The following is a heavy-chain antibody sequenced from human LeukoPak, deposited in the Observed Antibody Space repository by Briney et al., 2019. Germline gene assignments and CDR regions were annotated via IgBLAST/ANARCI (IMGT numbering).Heavy chain of an antibody. Sequence: GGSLRLSCAAPGFTFSSYAMPWVRPAPGKGLEWVAVISYDGSNKYYADSVKGRFTISRDNSKNTLYLQMNSLRAEDTAVYYCAREGSITTAFDIWGQGTMVTVSS. V-gene: IGHV3-30-3*01. J-gene: IGHJ3*02. CDR1: GFTFSSYA. D-gene: IGHD3-22*01. CDR3: AREGSITTAFDI. CDR2: ISYDGSNK.